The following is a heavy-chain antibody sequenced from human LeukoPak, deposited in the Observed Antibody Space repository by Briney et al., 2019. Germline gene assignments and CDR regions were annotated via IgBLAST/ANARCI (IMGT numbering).Heavy chain of an antibody. CDR3: AKGPLPRIDY. CDR2: ISYDGSNK. CDR1: GFTFSSYA. V-gene: IGHV3-30*04. J-gene: IGHJ4*02. Sequence: GRSLRLSCAASGFTFSSYAMHWVRQAPGKGLEWVAVISYDGSNKYYADSVKGRFTISRDNSKNTLYLQMNSLRAEDTAVYYCAKGPLPRIDYWGQGTLVTVSS.